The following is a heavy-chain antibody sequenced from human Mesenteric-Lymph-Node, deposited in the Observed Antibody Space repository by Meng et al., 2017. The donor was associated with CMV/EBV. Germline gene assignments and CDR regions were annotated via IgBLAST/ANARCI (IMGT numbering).Heavy chain of an antibody. CDR2: INWNGGTT. CDR1: GFTFDDDG. V-gene: IGHV3-20*04. Sequence: GESLKISCAASGFTFDDDGMSWVRQAPGKGLEWVSNINWNGGTTGYADSVKGRFIISRDNAKSSLYLQMNSLRAEDTAVYYCARGAGTTVYYYYGMDVWGQGTTVTVSS. J-gene: IGHJ6*02. D-gene: IGHD1-1*01. CDR3: ARGAGTTVYYYYGMDV.